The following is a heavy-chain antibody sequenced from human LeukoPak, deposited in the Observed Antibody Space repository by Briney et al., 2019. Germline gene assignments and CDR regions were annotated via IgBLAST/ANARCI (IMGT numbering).Heavy chain of an antibody. D-gene: IGHD4-23*01. CDR1: GFTFRSYG. CDR3: ANTVVVY. J-gene: IGHJ4*02. Sequence: GGSLRLSFAAFGFTFRSYGLHGVRQAPGKGREGVGVISYDGSNKYYADYVKGRFTISRDNSKNTLYLQMNSLRAEDTAVYYCANTVVVYWGQGTLVTVSS. V-gene: IGHV3-30*18. CDR2: ISYDGSNK.